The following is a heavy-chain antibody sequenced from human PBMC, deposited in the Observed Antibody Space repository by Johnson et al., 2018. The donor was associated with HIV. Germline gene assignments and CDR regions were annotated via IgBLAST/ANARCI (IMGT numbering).Heavy chain of an antibody. CDR2: ISYDGSNK. Sequence: QVQLVESGGGVVQPGRSLRLSCAASGFTFSSYAMHWVRQAPGKGLEWVAVISYDGSNKYYADSVKGRFTISRDNSKNTRSLQMNSLRAEDTAVYYCARGYYYDSSGSDDAFDIWGQGTMVTVSS. J-gene: IGHJ3*02. CDR3: ARGYYYDSSGSDDAFDI. CDR1: GFTFSSYA. D-gene: IGHD3-22*01. V-gene: IGHV3-30*04.